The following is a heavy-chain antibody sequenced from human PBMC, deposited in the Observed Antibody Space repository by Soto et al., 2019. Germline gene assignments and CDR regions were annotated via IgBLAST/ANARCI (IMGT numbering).Heavy chain of an antibody. CDR1: GFTFSNYW. D-gene: IGHD2-8*01. Sequence: EVQLVESGGGLVQPGGSLRLSCAASGFTFSNYWMHWVRQAPGKGLVWVSRINSDGSSTSYADSVKGRFTISRDNAKNTLDLQLNGLRAEDTAVYYCARRCIDGFCPVGSFDIWGQGTLVTVSS. J-gene: IGHJ3*02. CDR3: ARRCIDGFCPVGSFDI. V-gene: IGHV3-74*01. CDR2: INSDGSST.